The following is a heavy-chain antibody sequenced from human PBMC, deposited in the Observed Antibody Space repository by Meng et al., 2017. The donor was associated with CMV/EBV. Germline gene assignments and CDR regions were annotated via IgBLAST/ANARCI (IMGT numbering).Heavy chain of an antibody. CDR3: ARDIVVVPAATELYYYYYGMDV. Sequence: GESLKISCAASGFTFSSYWMHWVRQAPGKGLVWVSRINSDGSSTSYADSVKGRFTISRDNAKNTLYPQMNSLRAEDTAVYYCARDIVVVPAATELYYYYYGMDVWGQGTTVTVSS. D-gene: IGHD2-2*01. J-gene: IGHJ6*02. CDR2: INSDGSST. V-gene: IGHV3-74*01. CDR1: GFTFSSYW.